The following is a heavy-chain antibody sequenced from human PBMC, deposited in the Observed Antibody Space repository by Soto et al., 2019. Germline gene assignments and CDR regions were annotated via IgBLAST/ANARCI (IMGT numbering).Heavy chain of an antibody. D-gene: IGHD6-13*01. CDR3: AREIAAAGIDYYYYMDV. Sequence: GGSLRLSCAASGFTFSSYWMSWVRLAPGKGLEWVANIKQDGSEKYYVDSVKGRFTISRDNAKNSLYLQMNSLRAEDTAVYYCAREIAAAGIDYYYYMDVWGKGTTVTVSS. J-gene: IGHJ6*03. CDR1: GFTFSSYW. V-gene: IGHV3-7*01. CDR2: IKQDGSEK.